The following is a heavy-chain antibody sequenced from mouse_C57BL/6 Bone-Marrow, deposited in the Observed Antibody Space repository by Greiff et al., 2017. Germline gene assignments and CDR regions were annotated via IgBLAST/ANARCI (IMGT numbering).Heavy chain of an antibody. CDR2: IYPGDGDT. D-gene: IGHD2-1*01. Sequence: QVQLKESGAELVKPGASVKISCKASGYAFSSYWMNWVKQRPGKGLEWIGQIYPGDGDTNYNGKFKGKATLTADKSSSTAYMQLSSLTSEDSAVYVGARGRVYYAFDYWGQGTTLTVSS. CDR3: ARGRVYYAFDY. V-gene: IGHV1-80*01. J-gene: IGHJ2*01. CDR1: GYAFSSYW.